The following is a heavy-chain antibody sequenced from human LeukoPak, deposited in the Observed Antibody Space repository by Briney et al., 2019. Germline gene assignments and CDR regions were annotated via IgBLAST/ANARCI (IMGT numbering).Heavy chain of an antibody. Sequence: SETLSLICAVYGGSFSGYYWSWIRQPPGKGLEWIGEINHSGSTNYNPSLKSRVTISVDTSKNQFSLKLSSVTAADTAVYYCARGILAVPALDYWGQGTLVTVSS. CDR2: INHSGST. CDR1: GGSFSGYY. V-gene: IGHV4-34*01. CDR3: ARGILAVPALDY. D-gene: IGHD2-2*01. J-gene: IGHJ4*02.